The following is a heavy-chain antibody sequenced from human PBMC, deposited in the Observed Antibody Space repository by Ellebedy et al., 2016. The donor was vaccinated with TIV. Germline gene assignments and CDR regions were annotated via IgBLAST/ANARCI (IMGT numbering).Heavy chain of an antibody. CDR3: AKDKDSSSLDY. D-gene: IGHD6-6*01. Sequence: GESLKISXAASGFTFSTYGMHWVRQAPGKGLGWVAVISYDGSNKYYADSVKGRFTISRDNSKNTLYLQMNSLRAEDTAVYYCAKDKDSSSLDYWGQGTLVTVSS. J-gene: IGHJ4*02. CDR1: GFTFSTYG. CDR2: ISYDGSNK. V-gene: IGHV3-30*18.